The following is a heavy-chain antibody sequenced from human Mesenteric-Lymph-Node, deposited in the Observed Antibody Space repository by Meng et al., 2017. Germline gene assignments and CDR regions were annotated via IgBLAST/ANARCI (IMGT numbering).Heavy chain of an antibody. V-gene: IGHV3-30*04. CDR3: ARERGEWPRASLDY. J-gene: IGHJ4*02. D-gene: IGHD2-21*01. CDR1: GFTFSTHS. Sequence: GESLKISCVASGFTFSTHSMHWVRQAPGKGLEWVAVTSCDGSNEYYADSVKGRFTISRDNSKNTVDLQINSLRGDDTAVYYCARERGEWPRASLDYWGQGTVVTVSS. CDR2: TSCDGSNE.